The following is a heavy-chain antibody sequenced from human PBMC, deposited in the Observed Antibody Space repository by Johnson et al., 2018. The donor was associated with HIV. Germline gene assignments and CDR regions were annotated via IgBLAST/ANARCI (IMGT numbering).Heavy chain of an antibody. Sequence: VQLVESGGGLVQPGGSLRLSCAASGFTFSSYWMSWVRQAPGKGLEWVANIKQDGSEKYYVDSVKGRFTISRDISKNTLYLQMNSLRADDSALYYCAKRSGSFYGAFDIWGQGTMVTVSS. V-gene: IGHV3-7*03. CDR3: AKRSGSFYGAFDI. D-gene: IGHD1-26*01. J-gene: IGHJ3*02. CDR2: IKQDGSEK. CDR1: GFTFSSYW.